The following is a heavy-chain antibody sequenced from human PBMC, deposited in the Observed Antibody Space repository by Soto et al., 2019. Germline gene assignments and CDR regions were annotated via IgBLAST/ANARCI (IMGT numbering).Heavy chain of an antibody. V-gene: IGHV4-59*01. CDR2: IYYLGST. CDR1: GDSMSKYF. Sequence: PSETLSLTCTVSGDSMSKYFWSWVRQSPGKGLEWIGYIYYLGSTDYNPSLKSRVTISVDTSKRQFSLKLNSVTAADTAIYYCARDGYDGSGSPYPAYWGPGIQVTVSS. CDR3: ARDGYDGSGSPYPAY. D-gene: IGHD3-10*01. J-gene: IGHJ4*02.